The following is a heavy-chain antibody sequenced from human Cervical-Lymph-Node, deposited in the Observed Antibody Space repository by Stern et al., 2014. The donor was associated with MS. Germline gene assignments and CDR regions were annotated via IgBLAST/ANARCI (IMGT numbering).Heavy chain of an antibody. Sequence: EVQLVQSGGGLVQPGGSLRLSCAASGVSFGTSWMSWVRQAPGRGLEWVANIRQDGREKFYVDSVKGRFTISRDNAKNSLYLQMNSLTVADTAVYYCARDRRAFLDYWGQGTQVAVSS. D-gene: IGHD2/OR15-2a*01. CDR1: GVSFGTSW. V-gene: IGHV3-7*01. CDR3: ARDRRAFLDY. J-gene: IGHJ4*02. CDR2: IRQDGREK.